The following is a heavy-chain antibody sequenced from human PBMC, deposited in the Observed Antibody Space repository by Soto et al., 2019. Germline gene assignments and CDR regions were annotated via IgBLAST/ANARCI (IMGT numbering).Heavy chain of an antibody. D-gene: IGHD2-15*01. CDR2: ISPDGRDT. CDR1: GSAFSSYG. V-gene: IGHV3-64D*06. J-gene: IGHJ2*01. CDR3: VKKRIVAPGNWYFDL. Sequence: EVQLVESGGALVQPGGSLRFSCSASGSAFSSYGMHWVRHAPGRRLEYVSAISPDGRDTYYADSVKGSFTISRDNSKNALYLQKDSLRAEDTAVHYFVKKRIVAPGNWYFDLWGRGTLVIVSS.